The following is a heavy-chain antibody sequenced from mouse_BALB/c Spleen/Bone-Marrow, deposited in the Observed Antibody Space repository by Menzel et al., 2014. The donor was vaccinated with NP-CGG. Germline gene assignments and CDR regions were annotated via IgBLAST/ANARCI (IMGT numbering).Heavy chain of an antibody. V-gene: IGHV1S81*02. J-gene: IGHJ3*01. D-gene: IGHD6-5*01. CDR1: GYTFTSYW. CDR3: ARYAGEFVY. Sequence: QVQLQQSGAELVKPGASVKLSCKASGYTFTSYWMHWVRQRPGQGLEWIGEINPSTGRTNYNEKFKSEATVTVDKSSTTANMQLSSLTSEDSAVYYCARYAGEFVYWGQGTLVTVSA. CDR2: INPSTGRT.